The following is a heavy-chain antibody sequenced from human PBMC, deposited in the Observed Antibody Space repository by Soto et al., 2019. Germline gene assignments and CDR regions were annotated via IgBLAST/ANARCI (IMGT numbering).Heavy chain of an antibody. J-gene: IGHJ4*02. Sequence: LRLSCSASGXTLSNAMSWVRQAPGKGLEWVSAISTSGGTTYYADSVKGRFTISRDNSKNTLYLQMSSLGAEDTAAYYCAISPIAVAGTTYYFDYWGQGTLVTVSS. CDR3: AISPIAVAGTTYYFDY. V-gene: IGHV3-23*01. CDR2: ISTSGGTT. CDR1: GXTLSNA. D-gene: IGHD6-19*01.